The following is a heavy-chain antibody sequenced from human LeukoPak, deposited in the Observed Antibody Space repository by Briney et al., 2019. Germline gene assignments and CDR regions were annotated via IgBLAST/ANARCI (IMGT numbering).Heavy chain of an antibody. Sequence: SETLSLTCTVYGGSISSSSYYWGWIRQPPGKGLEWIGSIYYSGSTYYNPSLKSRVTISVDTSKNQFSLKLSSVTAADTAVYYCARSYSGWTVPLYWGQGTLVTVSS. J-gene: IGHJ4*02. CDR3: ARSYSGWTVPLY. CDR2: IYYSGST. V-gene: IGHV4-39*07. CDR1: GGSISSSSYY. D-gene: IGHD5-12*01.